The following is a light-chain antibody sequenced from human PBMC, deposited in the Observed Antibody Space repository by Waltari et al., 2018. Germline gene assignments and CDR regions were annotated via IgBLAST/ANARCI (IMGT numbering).Light chain of an antibody. J-gene: IGKJ2*01. CDR1: QGVSPN. Sequence: EVVMTQSPDTLSVSPGERATVSCRASQGVSPNLAWYQQRPGQAPRLLIFGASTRATGVPARFTGSGSGTEFTLAVSALQSEDFAVYYCLQYNNWPQTFGQGTKLEI. CDR3: LQYNNWPQT. V-gene: IGKV3-15*01. CDR2: GAS.